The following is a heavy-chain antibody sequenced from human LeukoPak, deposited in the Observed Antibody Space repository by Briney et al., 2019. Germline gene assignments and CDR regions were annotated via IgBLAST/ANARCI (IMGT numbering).Heavy chain of an antibody. CDR3: ARGPFTIFRPLPDY. V-gene: IGHV1-2*02. J-gene: IGHJ4*02. CDR1: GYTFTGYY. Sequence: ASVKVSCKASGYTFTGYYMHWVRQAPGQGLEWMGWINPNSGGTNYAQKFQGRVTMTRDTSISTAYMELSRLRSDDTAVYYCARGPFTIFRPLPDYWGQGTLVTVSS. D-gene: IGHD3-3*01. CDR2: INPNSGGT.